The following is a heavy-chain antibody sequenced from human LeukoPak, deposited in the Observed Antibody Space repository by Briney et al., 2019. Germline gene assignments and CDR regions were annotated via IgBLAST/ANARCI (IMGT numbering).Heavy chain of an antibody. CDR2: IIPILGIA. CDR3: ARGDFYSYVPGHFDY. D-gene: IGHD5-18*01. CDR1: GGTFSSYA. J-gene: IGHJ4*02. V-gene: IGHV1-69*04. Sequence: SVKVSCKASGGTFSSYAISWVRQAPGQGLEWMGRIIPILGIANYAQKFQGRVTITADKSTSTAYMELSSLRSEDTAVYYCARGDFYSYVPGHFDYWGQGTLVTVSS.